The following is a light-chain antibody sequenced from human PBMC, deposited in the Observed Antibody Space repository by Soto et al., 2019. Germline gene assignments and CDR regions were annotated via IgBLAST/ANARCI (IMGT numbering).Light chain of an antibody. J-gene: IGKJ4*01. CDR1: QNIDRY. Sequence: DIQMTQSPSSLSASVRDIVTITCRASQNIDRYLHWYQHKPGQAPTLLIFRASSLQRGVPTRFTGSGSGTHYTLVIDSLQPEDFATYFCQQTYSTPLTVGGGTRVEI. CDR2: RAS. CDR3: QQTYSTPLT. V-gene: IGKV1-39*01.